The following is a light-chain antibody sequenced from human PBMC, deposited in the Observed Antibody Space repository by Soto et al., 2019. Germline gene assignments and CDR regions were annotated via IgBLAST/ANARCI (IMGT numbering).Light chain of an antibody. J-gene: IGKJ1*01. Sequence: AIQMTQSPSSLSASVGDRVIITCRASQAIRTELGGYQQSPGKAPKLLIYGTSNLQSGVPSRFSGSGSGTDFTLTINGLQPEDFATYYCLQDYSYPRTFGQGTKVDVK. CDR1: QAIRTE. V-gene: IGKV1-6*01. CDR2: GTS. CDR3: LQDYSYPRT.